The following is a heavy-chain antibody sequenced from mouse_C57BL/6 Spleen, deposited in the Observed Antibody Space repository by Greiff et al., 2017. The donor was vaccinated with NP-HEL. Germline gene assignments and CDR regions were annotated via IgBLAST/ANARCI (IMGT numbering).Heavy chain of an antibody. CDR2: ISDGGSYT. Sequence: VQLKQSGGGLVQPGGSLKLSCAASGFTFSSYAMSWVRQTPEKRLEWVATISDGGSYTYYPDNVKGRFTISRDNAKNNLYLQMSHLKSEDTAIYYCARGYDYSYFDYWGQGTTLTVSS. CDR1: GFTFSSYA. J-gene: IGHJ2*01. V-gene: IGHV5-4*01. D-gene: IGHD2-4*01. CDR3: ARGYDYSYFDY.